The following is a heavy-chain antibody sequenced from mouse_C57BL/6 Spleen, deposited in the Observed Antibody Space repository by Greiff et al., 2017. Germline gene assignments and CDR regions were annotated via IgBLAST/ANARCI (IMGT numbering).Heavy chain of an antibody. CDR3: ARSSLYYGILFDY. J-gene: IGHJ2*01. CDR2: INPSNGGT. V-gene: IGHV1-53*01. CDR1: GYTFTSYW. D-gene: IGHD2-1*01. Sequence: QVQLQQPGPELVKPGASVKLSCKASGYTFTSYWMHWVKQRPGQGLEWIGNINPSNGGTNYNEKFKSKATLTVDKSSSTAYMQLSSLTSEDSAVYYCARSSLYYGILFDYWGQGTTLTVSS.